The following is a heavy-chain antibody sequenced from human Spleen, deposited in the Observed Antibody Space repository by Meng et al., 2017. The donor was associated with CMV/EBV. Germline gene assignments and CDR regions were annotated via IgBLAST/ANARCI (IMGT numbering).Heavy chain of an antibody. CDR2: IYYSGST. Sequence: SETLSLTCTDSGDSISSTDYYWGWIRRPPGKGLEWIGHIYYSGSTYYSPSLKSRVTISVDTSKNHFSLRLSSVTAADTAMYYCAKTYYGDYRSPHAFDIWGQGTMVTVSS. CDR1: GDSISSTDYY. CDR3: AKTYYGDYRSPHAFDI. D-gene: IGHD4-17*01. J-gene: IGHJ3*02. V-gene: IGHV4-39*07.